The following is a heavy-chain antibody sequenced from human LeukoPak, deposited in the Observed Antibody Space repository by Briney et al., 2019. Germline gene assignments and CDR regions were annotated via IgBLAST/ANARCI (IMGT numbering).Heavy chain of an antibody. Sequence: GGSLRLSCAASGFTFSSYSMNWVRQAPGKGLEWVSSISSSSSYIYYADSVKGRFTISRDNAKNSLYLQMNSLRAEDTAVYYCARAQTQWLVRGDFDYWGQGTLVTVSS. CDR2: ISSSSSYI. CDR1: GFTFSSYS. J-gene: IGHJ4*02. CDR3: ARAQTQWLVRGDFDY. V-gene: IGHV3-21*01. D-gene: IGHD6-19*01.